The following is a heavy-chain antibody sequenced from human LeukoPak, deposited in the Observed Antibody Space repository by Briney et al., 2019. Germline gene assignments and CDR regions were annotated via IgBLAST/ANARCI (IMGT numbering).Heavy chain of an antibody. D-gene: IGHD3-10*01. J-gene: IGHJ6*03. Sequence: GGSLRLSCAASGFTFSSYWMSWVRQAPGKGLEWVANIKQDGSEKYYVDSVKGRFTISRDNAKNTLYLQMNSLRAEDTAAYYCAKGVVRGVIILSYYYYYYMDVWGKGTTVTVSS. V-gene: IGHV3-7*01. CDR2: IKQDGSEK. CDR3: AKGVVRGVIILSYYYYYYMDV. CDR1: GFTFSSYW.